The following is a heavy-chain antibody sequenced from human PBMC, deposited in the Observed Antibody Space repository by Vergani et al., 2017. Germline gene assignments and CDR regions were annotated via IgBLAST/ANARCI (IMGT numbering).Heavy chain of an antibody. CDR2: ISSSSSYI. CDR1: GFTFSSYS. Sequence: EVQLVESGGGLVKPGGSLRLSCAASGFTFSSYSMNWVRQAPGKGLEWVSSISSSSSYIYYADSVKGRFTISRDNAKNSLYLQMNSLRADDTAVYDCARDRATRGLYYYYGMYVWGQGTTVTVSS. D-gene: IGHD2-15*01. J-gene: IGHJ6*02. V-gene: IGHV3-21*01. CDR3: ARDRATRGLYYYYGMYV.